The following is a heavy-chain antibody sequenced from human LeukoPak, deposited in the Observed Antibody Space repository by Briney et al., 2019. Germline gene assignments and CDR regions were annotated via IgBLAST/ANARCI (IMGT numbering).Heavy chain of an antibody. CDR1: GFTFSSHV. V-gene: IGHV3-30*04. CDR2: ISYDGSNK. Sequence: PGGSLRLSCVASGFTFSSHVIHWVRQAPGEGLDWVAMISYDGSNKYYADSVKGRFTISRDNSKNTLHLQMNSLRAEDTAVYHCARDQYGSGSTLTGMDVWGQGTTVTVSS. CDR3: ARDQYGSGSTLTGMDV. J-gene: IGHJ6*02. D-gene: IGHD3-10*01.